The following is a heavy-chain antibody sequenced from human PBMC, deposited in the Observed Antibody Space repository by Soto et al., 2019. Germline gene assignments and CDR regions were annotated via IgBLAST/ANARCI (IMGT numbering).Heavy chain of an antibody. CDR2: IYHSGST. Sequence: QVQLQESGPGLVKPSGTLSLTCAVSGGSISSSNWWSWVRQPPGKGPEWIGEIYHSGSTNYNPSLRCRVTISVDKTKTPSSPKVSSATAADTAVYFSPTVAVAGKRIDYWGQGTLVTASS. CDR1: GGSISSSNW. J-gene: IGHJ4*02. CDR3: PTVAVAGKRIDY. V-gene: IGHV4-4*02. D-gene: IGHD6-19*01.